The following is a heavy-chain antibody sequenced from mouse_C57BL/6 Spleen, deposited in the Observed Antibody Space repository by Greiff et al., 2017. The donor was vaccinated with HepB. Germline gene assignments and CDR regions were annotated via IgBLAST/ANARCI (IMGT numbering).Heavy chain of an antibody. Sequence: QVQLKESGPELVKPGASVKISCKASGYAFSSSWMNWVKQRPGKGLEWIGRIYPGDGDTNYNGKFKGKATLTADKSSSTAYMQLSSLTSEDSAVYFCAREGTAQYMDYWGQGTSVTVSS. J-gene: IGHJ4*01. D-gene: IGHD3-2*02. CDR2: IYPGDGDT. CDR1: GYAFSSSW. CDR3: AREGTAQYMDY. V-gene: IGHV1-82*01.